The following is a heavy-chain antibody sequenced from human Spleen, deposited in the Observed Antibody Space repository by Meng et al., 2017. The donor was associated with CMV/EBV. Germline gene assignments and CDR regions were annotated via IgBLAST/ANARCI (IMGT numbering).Heavy chain of an antibody. CDR1: GFSFSDYY. CDR3: TTSLYDFWSGYSDY. J-gene: IGHJ4*02. D-gene: IGHD3-3*01. V-gene: IGHV3-15*01. CDR2: IKSKTDGGTT. Sequence: GESLKISCAASGFSFSDYYMSWIRQAPGKGLEWVGRIKSKTDGGTTDYAAPVKGRFTISRDDSKNTLYLQMNSLKTEDTAVYYCTTSLYDFWSGYSDYWGQGTLVTVSS.